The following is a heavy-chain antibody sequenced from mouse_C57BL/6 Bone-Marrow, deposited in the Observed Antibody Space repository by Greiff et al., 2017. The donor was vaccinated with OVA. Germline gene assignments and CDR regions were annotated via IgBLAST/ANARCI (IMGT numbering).Heavy chain of an antibody. V-gene: IGHV1-63*01. CDR1: GYTFTNYW. CDR3: ARSGVLYFDY. D-gene: IGHD2-14*01. J-gene: IGHJ2*01. CDR2: IYPGGGYT. Sequence: VQLQQSGAELVRPGTSVKMSCKASGYTFTNYWIGWAKQRPGHGLEWIGDIYPGGGYTNYNEKFKGKATLTAAKSSSTAYMQFSSLTSEDSAIYYCARSGVLYFDYWGQGTTLTVSA.